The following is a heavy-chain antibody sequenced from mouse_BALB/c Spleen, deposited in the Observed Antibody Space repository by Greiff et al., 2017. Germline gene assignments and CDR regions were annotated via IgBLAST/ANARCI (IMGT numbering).Heavy chain of an antibody. V-gene: IGHV3-8*02. CDR3: ARWTTVVATRYFDV. CDR1: GDSITSGY. Sequence: EVHLVESGPSLVKPSQTLSLTCSVTGDSITSGYWNWIRKFPGNKLEYMGYISYSGSTYYNPSLKSRISITRDTSKNQYYLQLNSVTTEDTATYYCARWTTVVATRYFDVWGAGTTGTVAS. CDR2: ISYSGST. D-gene: IGHD1-1*01. J-gene: IGHJ1*01.